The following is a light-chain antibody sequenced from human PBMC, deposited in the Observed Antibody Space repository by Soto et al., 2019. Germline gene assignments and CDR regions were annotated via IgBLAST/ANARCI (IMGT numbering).Light chain of an antibody. Sequence: DIQVTQFPSSLSASVGDRITITCRASQAIGIYLAWYQQKPGKVPKLLIYAASTLQPGVPSRFSGSRSGTDFTLTVSSLQPEDVATYFCQKYNGVPLTFGPGTKVEIK. V-gene: IGKV1-27*01. CDR3: QKYNGVPLT. CDR1: QAIGIY. J-gene: IGKJ3*01. CDR2: AAS.